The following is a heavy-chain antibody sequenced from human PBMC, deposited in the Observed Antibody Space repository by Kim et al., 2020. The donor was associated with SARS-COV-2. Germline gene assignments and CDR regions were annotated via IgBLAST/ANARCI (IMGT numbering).Heavy chain of an antibody. CDR1: RFTVSTNY. CDR3: ARVGKRGYGEMDV. Sequence: GGSLRLSCVASRFTVSTNYMAWVRQAPGKGLEWLSCIWTGDNTYYADSVKGRFTISRDNRENTLYLHMNSLRVEDSAVYYCARVGKRGYGEMDVWGQGTTVTVSS. V-gene: IGHV3-66*01. CDR2: IWTGDNT. D-gene: IGHD3-10*01. J-gene: IGHJ6*02.